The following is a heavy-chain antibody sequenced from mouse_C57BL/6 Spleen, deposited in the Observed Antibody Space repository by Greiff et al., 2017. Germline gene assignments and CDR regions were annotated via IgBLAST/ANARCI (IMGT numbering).Heavy chain of an antibody. Sequence: EVQLVESGPELVKPGASVKISCKASGYSFTDYNMNWVKQSNGKSLEWIGVINPNYGTTSYNQKFKGKATLTVDQSSSTAYMQLNSLTSEDSAVYYCARSLYYGSSYDAMDYWGQGTSVTVSS. D-gene: IGHD1-1*01. V-gene: IGHV1-39*01. CDR1: GYSFTDYN. CDR3: ARSLYYGSSYDAMDY. J-gene: IGHJ4*01. CDR2: INPNYGTT.